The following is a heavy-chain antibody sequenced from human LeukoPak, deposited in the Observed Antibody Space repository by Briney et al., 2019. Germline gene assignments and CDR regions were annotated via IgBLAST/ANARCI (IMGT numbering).Heavy chain of an antibody. CDR3: ARAFVGATPGYYYYYMDV. J-gene: IGHJ6*03. D-gene: IGHD1-26*01. Sequence: ASVKVSCKASGGTFSSYAISWVRQAPGQGLEWMGGIIPIFGTANYAQKFQGRVTITTDESTSTAYMELSSLRSGDTAVYYCARAFVGATPGYYYYYMDVWGKGTTVTVSS. CDR1: GGTFSSYA. CDR2: IIPIFGTA. V-gene: IGHV1-69*05.